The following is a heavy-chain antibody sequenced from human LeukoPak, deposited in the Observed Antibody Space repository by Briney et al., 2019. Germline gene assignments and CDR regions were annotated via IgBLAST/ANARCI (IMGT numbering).Heavy chain of an antibody. CDR3: ARDCSGGSCYGAFDI. CDR1: GASIRSGDYY. D-gene: IGHD2-15*01. V-gene: IGHV4-30-4*01. J-gene: IGHJ3*02. Sequence: SETLSLTCTVSGASIRSGDYYWSWIRQPPGKGLEWIGYIYDSGSTYYNPSLKSRITISVDTSENRFSLKLSSVTATDAAVYYCARDCSGGSCYGAFDIWGQGTMVTVSS. CDR2: IYDSGST.